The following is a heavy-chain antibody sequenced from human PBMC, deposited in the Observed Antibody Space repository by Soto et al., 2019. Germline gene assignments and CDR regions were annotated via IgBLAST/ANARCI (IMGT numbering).Heavy chain of an antibody. V-gene: IGHV1-69*06. CDR2: IIPIFGTA. CDR3: AVSSSSYYYYYYGMDV. CDR1: GGTFSSYA. D-gene: IGHD6-6*01. J-gene: IGHJ6*02. Sequence: SVKVSCKASGGTFSSYAVSWVRQAPGQGLEWMGGIIPIFGTANYAQKFQGRVTITADKSTSTAYMELSSLRSEDTAVYYCAVSSSSYYYYYYGMDVWGQGTTVTVSS.